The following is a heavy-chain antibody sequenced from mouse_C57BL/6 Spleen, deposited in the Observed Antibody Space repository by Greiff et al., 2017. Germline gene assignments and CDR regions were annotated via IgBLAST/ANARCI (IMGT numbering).Heavy chain of an antibody. Sequence: VQLQQPGPVLVKPGASVKMSCKASGYTFTDYYMNWVKQSHGKSLEWIGVINPYNGGTSYNQKFKGKATLTVDKSSSTAYMELNSLTSEDSAVYYCASYYGSSYYYAMDYWGQGTSVTVSS. CDR3: ASYYGSSYYYAMDY. V-gene: IGHV1-19*01. CDR1: GYTFTDYY. CDR2: INPYNGGT. J-gene: IGHJ4*01. D-gene: IGHD1-1*01.